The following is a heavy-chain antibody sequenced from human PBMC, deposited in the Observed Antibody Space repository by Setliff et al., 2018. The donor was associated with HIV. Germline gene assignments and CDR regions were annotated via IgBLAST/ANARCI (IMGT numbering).Heavy chain of an antibody. CDR1: GGTFRSNA. V-gene: IGHV1-69*13. Sequence: SVKVSCKASGGTFRSNAFSWLRQAPGQGLEWMGGIIPIFGTANYAQKFQRRLTITADEVRNTAYVELSSLRSEDTAVYYCARQAGYYDSSGYYYDAFDLWGQGTMVTVSS. CDR3: ARQAGYYDSSGYYYDAFDL. D-gene: IGHD3-22*01. CDR2: IIPIFGTA. J-gene: IGHJ3*01.